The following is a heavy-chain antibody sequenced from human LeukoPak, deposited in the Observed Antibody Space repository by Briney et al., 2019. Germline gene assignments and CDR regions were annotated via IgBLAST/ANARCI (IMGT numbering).Heavy chain of an antibody. J-gene: IGHJ4*02. D-gene: IGHD2-15*01. CDR3: AKDKPLDY. CDR2: IYSGGST. CDR1: GFTFSSYW. Sequence: GGSLRLSCAASGFTFSSYWMHWVRQAPGKGLEWVSVIYSGGSTYYADSVKGRFTISRDNSKNTLYLQMNSLRAEDTAVYYCAKDKPLDYWGQGTLVTVSS. V-gene: IGHV3-53*01.